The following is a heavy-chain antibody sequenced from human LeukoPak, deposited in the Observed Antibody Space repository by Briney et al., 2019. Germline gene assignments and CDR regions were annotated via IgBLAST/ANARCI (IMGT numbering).Heavy chain of an antibody. Sequence: GESLKISWKGSGYSFTSYWLGWVRQMPGKGLEWMGIIYPGDSDTRYSPSFQGHVTISADKSISTAYLQWSSLKASDTAMYYCARRTTVVTPGAFDIWGQGTMVTVSS. CDR1: GYSFTSYW. V-gene: IGHV5-51*01. J-gene: IGHJ3*02. D-gene: IGHD4-23*01. CDR3: ARRTTVVTPGAFDI. CDR2: IYPGDSDT.